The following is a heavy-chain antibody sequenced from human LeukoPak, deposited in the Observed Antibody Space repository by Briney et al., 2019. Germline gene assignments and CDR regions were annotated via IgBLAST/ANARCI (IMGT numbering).Heavy chain of an antibody. Sequence: ASVKVSCKASGYTFTGYYMHWVRQAPGQGLEWMGWINPNSGGTNYAQKFQGRVTMTRDTSISTAYMELTSLTSEDTAVYYCARMNYYDRSGFPNWFDPWGQGTLVTVSS. D-gene: IGHD3-22*01. CDR2: INPNSGGT. CDR1: GYTFTGYY. CDR3: ARMNYYDRSGFPNWFDP. V-gene: IGHV1-2*02. J-gene: IGHJ5*02.